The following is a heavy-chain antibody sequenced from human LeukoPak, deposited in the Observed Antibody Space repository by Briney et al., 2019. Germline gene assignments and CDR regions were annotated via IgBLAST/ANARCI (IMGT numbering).Heavy chain of an antibody. Sequence: GGSLRLSCADSGVTFSIYTMNWVRQAPGKGLEWVSGISSLGVSTYYADSVKGRFTISRDNSKNTLYLHMDRLGTADTAVYYCAKMPSTEIYYFYYMDVWGKGTTVTVSS. CDR1: GVTFSIYT. CDR3: AKMPSTEIYYFYYMDV. J-gene: IGHJ6*03. V-gene: IGHV3-23*01. CDR2: ISSLGVST. D-gene: IGHD2-2*01.